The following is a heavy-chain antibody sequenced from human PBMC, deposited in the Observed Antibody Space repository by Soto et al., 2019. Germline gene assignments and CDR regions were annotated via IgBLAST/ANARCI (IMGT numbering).Heavy chain of an antibody. Sequence: QVQLQESGPGLVKPSQTLSLTCTVSGGSISSGGYYWSWIRQHPGKGLEWIGYIYYSGGTYYNPSLKSRVTISVDTSKNQFSLKLSSVTAADTAVYYCARDARSRYFDWLLSYDAFDIWGQGTMVTVSS. J-gene: IGHJ3*02. D-gene: IGHD3-9*01. V-gene: IGHV4-31*03. CDR2: IYYSGGT. CDR3: ARDARSRYFDWLLSYDAFDI. CDR1: GGSISSGGYY.